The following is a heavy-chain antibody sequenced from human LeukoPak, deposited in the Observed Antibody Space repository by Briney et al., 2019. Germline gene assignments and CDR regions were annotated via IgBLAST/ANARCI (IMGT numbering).Heavy chain of an antibody. J-gene: IGHJ3*02. D-gene: IGHD1-1*01. V-gene: IGHV3-48*04. CDR3: ARTQLDLDGFDI. CDR2: ISSGTINHS. Sequence: GGSLRLSCVDSGFILRRHWMYWIRQAPGKGLECLSYISSGTINHSNYADSVKGRFTISRDNARNSLYLQMNSLRGEDTAVYYCARTQLDLDGFDIWGQGTTVTVSS. CDR1: GFILRRHW.